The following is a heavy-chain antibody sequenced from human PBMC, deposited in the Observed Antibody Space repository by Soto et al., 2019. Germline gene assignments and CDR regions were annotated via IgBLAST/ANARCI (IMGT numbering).Heavy chain of an antibody. Sequence: QVQLQESGPGLVKPSQTLSLTCTVSGGSISSGGYYWSWIRQHPGKGLEWIGYIYYSGSTYYNPSLKSRVTISVDTSKNQFSLKLSSVTAADTAVYYCARDLRDYGDPLGGDYYYYYGMDVWGQGTTVTVSS. V-gene: IGHV4-31*03. J-gene: IGHJ6*02. D-gene: IGHD4-17*01. CDR1: GGSISSGGYY. CDR2: IYYSGST. CDR3: ARDLRDYGDPLGGDYYYYYGMDV.